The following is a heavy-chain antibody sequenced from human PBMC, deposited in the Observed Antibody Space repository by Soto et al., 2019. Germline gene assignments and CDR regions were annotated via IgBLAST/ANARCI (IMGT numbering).Heavy chain of an antibody. V-gene: IGHV1-8*01. CDR1: GYTFTSYD. CDR3: ARGLGYDSRGGGWFDP. Sequence: QVQLVQSGAEVKKPGASVKVSCKASGYTFTSYDINWVRQATGQGLEWMGWMNPNSGNTGYAQKFQGRVTMTRNTSIRTDYMELSSLRSEDPAVYYCARGLGYDSRGGGWFDPWGQGTLVTVSS. CDR2: MNPNSGNT. D-gene: IGHD3-22*01. J-gene: IGHJ5*02.